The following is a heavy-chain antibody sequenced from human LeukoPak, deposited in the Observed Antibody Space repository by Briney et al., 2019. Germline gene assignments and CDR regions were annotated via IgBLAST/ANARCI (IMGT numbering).Heavy chain of an antibody. CDR1: GFTFSNHW. CDR2: INSDGSSA. CDR3: ARGLRGSFEFDY. Sequence: GGSLRLSCAASGFTFSNHWMHWVRQAPGKGLVWVSRINSDGSSATYADSVKGRFTISRDNAKNTLYLQLNNLRAEDTAVYYCARGLRGSFEFDYWGQGTLVTVSS. D-gene: IGHD1-26*01. J-gene: IGHJ4*02. V-gene: IGHV3-74*01.